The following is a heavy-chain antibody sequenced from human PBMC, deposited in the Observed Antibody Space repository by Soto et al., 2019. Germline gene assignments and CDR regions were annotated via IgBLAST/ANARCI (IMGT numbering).Heavy chain of an antibody. CDR1: GYSFTSYW. CDR3: ARGPPPNPWWNYYYGMDV. J-gene: IGHJ6*02. V-gene: IGHV5-51*01. Sequence: SLKISRKGSGYSFTSYWIGCVRHTPMKGLEWMGIIYPGDSDTRYSPSFQGQVTISADKSISTAYLQWSSLKASDTAMYYCARGPPPNPWWNYYYGMDVWGQGTTVTVSS. D-gene: IGHD2-15*01. CDR2: IYPGDSDT.